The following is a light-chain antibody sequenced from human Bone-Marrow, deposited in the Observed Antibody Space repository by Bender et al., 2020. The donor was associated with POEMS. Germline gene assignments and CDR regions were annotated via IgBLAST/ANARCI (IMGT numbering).Light chain of an antibody. CDR2: EVN. V-gene: IGLV2-14*01. CDR3: GSYSRISLMV. CDR1: SSDVGGYNY. J-gene: IGLJ3*02. Sequence: QSALTQPPSVSGSPGQSVTISCTGTSSDVGGYNYVAWYQQHPGKAPKLMIYEVNNRPSGVSNRFSGSKSDTTASLTISGLQAEDEAEYHCGSYSRISLMVFGGGTRLTVL.